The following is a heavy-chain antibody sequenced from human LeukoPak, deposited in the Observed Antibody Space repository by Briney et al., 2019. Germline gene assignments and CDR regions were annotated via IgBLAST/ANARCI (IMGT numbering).Heavy chain of an antibody. CDR1: GFSLSTSGVG. Sequence: GPTLLKPTQTLTLTCTFSGFSLSTSGVGVGWIRQPPGKALEWLALIYWNDDKRYRPSLKSRLTITKDTSKNQVVLTMTNMDPVDTATYYCARRFSSGTFHYWGQGTLVSVSS. J-gene: IGHJ4*02. CDR3: ARRFSSGTFHY. V-gene: IGHV2-5*01. D-gene: IGHD3-3*01. CDR2: IYWNDDK.